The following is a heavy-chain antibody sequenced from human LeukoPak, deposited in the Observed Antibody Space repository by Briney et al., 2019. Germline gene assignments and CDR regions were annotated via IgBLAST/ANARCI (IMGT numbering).Heavy chain of an antibody. CDR1: GFTFSSYA. CDR3: AKDHLLWFGESPVH. CDR2: ISGSGGST. Sequence: GGSLRLSCAASGFTFSSYAMSWVRQAPGKGLEWVSAISGSGGSTYYADSVKGRFTISRDNSKNTLYLQMNSLRAEDTAVYYCAKDHLLWFGESPVHWGQGTLVTVSS. V-gene: IGHV3-23*01. D-gene: IGHD3-10*01. J-gene: IGHJ4*02.